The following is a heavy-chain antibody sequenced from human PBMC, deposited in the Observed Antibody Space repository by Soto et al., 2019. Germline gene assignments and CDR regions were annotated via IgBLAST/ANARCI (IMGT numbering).Heavy chain of an antibody. D-gene: IGHD2-2*01. CDR3: ARDPNIVLVPAALRSYYYYYGMDV. Sequence: GGSLRLSCAASGFTFSSYWMSWVRQAPGKGLEWVANIKQDGSEKYYVDFVKVRFTISRDNAKNSLYLQMNSLRAEDTAVYYCARDPNIVLVPAALRSYYYYYGMDVWGQGTTVTVSS. CDR1: GFTFSSYW. CDR2: IKQDGSEK. V-gene: IGHV3-7*01. J-gene: IGHJ6*02.